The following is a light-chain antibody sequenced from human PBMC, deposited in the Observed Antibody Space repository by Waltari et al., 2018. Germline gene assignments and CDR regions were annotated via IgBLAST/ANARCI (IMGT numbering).Light chain of an antibody. V-gene: IGKV1-5*03. CDR2: KAS. CDR3: QQYNDYPLT. Sequence: DIQMTQSPSPLSASVGARVTITCRASQIISTWLAWYQQKPGKAPKLLIYKASGLESGVPSRFSGSGSGTEFTLTISSLQPDDFATYYCQQYNDYPLTFGGGTKVEIK. CDR1: QIISTW. J-gene: IGKJ4*01.